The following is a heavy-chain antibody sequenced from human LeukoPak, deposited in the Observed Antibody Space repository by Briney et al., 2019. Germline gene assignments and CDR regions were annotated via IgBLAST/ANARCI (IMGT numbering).Heavy chain of an antibody. V-gene: IGHV4-4*07. CDR3: AREVGYYYGMDV. CDR1: GGSIRSFY. J-gene: IGHJ6*02. CDR2: IYTTGTT. Sequence: SETLSLTCSVSGGSIRSFYWSWIRQSAGKGVEWIGRIYTTGTTNYTPSLKSQVKMSADTSKNQVSLKVNSVTAADTAVYYCAREVGYYYGMDVWGQGTTVTVSS. D-gene: IGHD1-26*01.